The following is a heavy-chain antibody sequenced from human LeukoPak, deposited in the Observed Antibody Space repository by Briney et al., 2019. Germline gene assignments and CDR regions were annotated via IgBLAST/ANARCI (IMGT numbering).Heavy chain of an antibody. V-gene: IGHV3-48*03. Sequence: PAGGSLRLSCAASGFTFSSYEMNWVRQAPGKGLEWVSYISSSGSTIYYADSVKGRFTISRDNAKNSLYLQMNSLRAEDTAVYYCARARYYDILTGYYGGNFDYWGQGTLVTVSS. CDR1: GFTFSSYE. CDR2: ISSSGSTI. CDR3: ARARYYDILTGYYGGNFDY. J-gene: IGHJ4*02. D-gene: IGHD3-9*01.